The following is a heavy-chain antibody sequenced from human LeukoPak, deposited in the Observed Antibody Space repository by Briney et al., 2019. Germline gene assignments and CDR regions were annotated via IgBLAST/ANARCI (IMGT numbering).Heavy chain of an antibody. CDR1: GFTFSSYE. CDR3: ARDPDYGDYFDY. CDR2: ISSSSSYI. Sequence: GGSLRLSCAASGFTFSSYEMNWVRQAPGKGLEWVSYISSSSSYIYYADSVKGRFTISRDNAKNSLYLQMNSLRAEDTAVYYCARDPDYGDYFDYWGQGTLVTASS. V-gene: IGHV3-21*05. J-gene: IGHJ4*02. D-gene: IGHD4-17*01.